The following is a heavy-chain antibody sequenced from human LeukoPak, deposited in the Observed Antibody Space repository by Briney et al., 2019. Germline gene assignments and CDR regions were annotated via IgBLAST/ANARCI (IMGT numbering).Heavy chain of an antibody. CDR2: IDSSSSYI. D-gene: IGHD3-16*01. J-gene: IGHJ5*02. V-gene: IGHV3-21*01. Sequence: GGSLRLSCAASGFTFSSYSINWVRQAPGKEQEWVSSIDSSSSYIYYADSVKGRFTISRDNAKNSLFLQKNSLRVEDTAVYYCAKEGELMTYNWFDPWGQGTLVTVSS. CDR1: GFTFSSYS. CDR3: AKEGELMTYNWFDP.